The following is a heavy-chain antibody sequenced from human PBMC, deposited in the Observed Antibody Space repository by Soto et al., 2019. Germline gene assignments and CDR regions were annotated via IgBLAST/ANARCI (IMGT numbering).Heavy chain of an antibody. D-gene: IGHD1-26*01. CDR1: GGSISSYY. CDR3: ARDGGKPGAYFQH. CDR2: IYYSGST. J-gene: IGHJ1*01. V-gene: IGHV4-59*01. Sequence: SETLSLTCTVSGGSISSYYWSWIRQPPGKGLEWIGYIYYSGSTNYNPSLKSRVTISVDTSKNQFSLKLSSVTAADTAVYYCARDGGKPGAYFQHWGQGTLVNVSS.